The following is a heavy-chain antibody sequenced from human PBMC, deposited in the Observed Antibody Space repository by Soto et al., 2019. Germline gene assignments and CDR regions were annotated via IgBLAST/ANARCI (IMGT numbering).Heavy chain of an antibody. CDR1: GFTFSAFG. Sequence: QVQLVESGGGVVQPGRSLRLSCAASGFTFSAFGMHWVRQAPGKGLEWVAVISNDGNSEHYADSVKGRFTISRDNSKNTSYLQKNGLSVEDTAVYYCAKTITTVGVSSTGRGALLDNWGQGILVSVSS. D-gene: IGHD3-3*01. CDR3: AKTITTVGVSSTGRGALLDN. J-gene: IGHJ4*02. CDR2: ISNDGNSE. V-gene: IGHV3-30*18.